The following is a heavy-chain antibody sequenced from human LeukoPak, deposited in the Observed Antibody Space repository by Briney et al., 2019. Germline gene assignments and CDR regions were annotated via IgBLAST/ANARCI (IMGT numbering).Heavy chain of an antibody. V-gene: IGHV3-21*01. CDR3: ARVGSGWYGSIDY. D-gene: IGHD6-19*01. CDR1: GFTFSDFG. Sequence: GGSLRLSCAASGFTFSDFGMNWVRQAPGRGLEWVSSISSSSSYVYYADSVKGRFIISRDNAKNSLYLQMNSLRAEDTAVYYCARVGSGWYGSIDYWGQGTLVTVSS. CDR2: ISSSSSYV. J-gene: IGHJ4*02.